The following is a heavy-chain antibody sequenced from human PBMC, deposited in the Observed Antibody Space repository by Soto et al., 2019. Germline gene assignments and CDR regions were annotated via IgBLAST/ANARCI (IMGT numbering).Heavy chain of an antibody. D-gene: IGHD5-12*01. V-gene: IGHV1-69*13. CDR3: ARAPNMGAINWFDP. J-gene: IGHJ5*02. Sequence: ASVKVSCKASGGTFSSYAISWVRQAPGQGLEWMGGIIPIFGTANYAQRFQGRVTITADESTSTAYMELSSLRSEDTAVYYCARAPNMGAINWFDPWGQGTLVTAPQ. CDR2: IIPIFGTA. CDR1: GGTFSSYA.